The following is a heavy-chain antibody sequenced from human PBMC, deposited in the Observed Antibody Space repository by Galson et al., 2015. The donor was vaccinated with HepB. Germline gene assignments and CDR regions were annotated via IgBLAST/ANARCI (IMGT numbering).Heavy chain of an antibody. J-gene: IGHJ3*02. CDR1: GFTFSSYA. V-gene: IGHV3-23*01. Sequence: SLRLSCAASGFTFSSYAMSWVRQAPGKGLEWVSAISGSGGSTYYADSVKGRFTISRDNSKNTLYLQMNSLRAEDTAVYYCAKDVYDSSGYYRPDAFDIWGQGTMVTVSS. CDR2: ISGSGGST. CDR3: AKDVYDSSGYYRPDAFDI. D-gene: IGHD3-22*01.